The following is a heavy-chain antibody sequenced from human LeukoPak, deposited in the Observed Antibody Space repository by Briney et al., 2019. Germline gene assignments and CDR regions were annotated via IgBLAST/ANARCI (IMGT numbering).Heavy chain of an antibody. V-gene: IGHV3-53*01. CDR1: GFTVSSNY. J-gene: IGHJ4*02. D-gene: IGHD3-22*01. Sequence: PGGSLRLSCAASGFTVSSNYMNWVRQAPGKGLEWVSVLYSGGSTYYADSVKGRFTISRDNSKNTLYLQMVSLRVEDTAVYYCARDDSSGYYRFRFWGQGTLVTVSS. CDR2: LYSGGST. CDR3: ARDDSSGYYRFRF.